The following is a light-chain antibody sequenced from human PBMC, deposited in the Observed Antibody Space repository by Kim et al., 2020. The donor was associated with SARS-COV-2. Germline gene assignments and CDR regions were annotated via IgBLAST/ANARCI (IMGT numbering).Light chain of an antibody. CDR1: NIGSKN. CDR2: RDS. Sequence: SVALGQTARITCGGNNIGSKNVHWYQQKPGQAAVLVIYRDSNRPAGIPERFSGSNSGNTATLTISRAQAGDEADYYCQVWDSSTGVLGGGTQMTVL. V-gene: IGLV3-9*01. CDR3: QVWDSSTGV. J-gene: IGLJ3*02.